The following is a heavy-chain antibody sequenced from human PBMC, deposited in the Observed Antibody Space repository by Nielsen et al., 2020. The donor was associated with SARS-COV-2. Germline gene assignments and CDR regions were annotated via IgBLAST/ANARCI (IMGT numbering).Heavy chain of an antibody. Sequence: ASVNVSCMASVCTFSSYAISWVRQAPGQGLEWMGWISAYNDNTNYAQKLQGRVTMTTDTSTSTACMELRSLRSDDTAVYYCAITNYGDYPDSYYFDYWGQGTLVTVSS. J-gene: IGHJ4*02. CDR3: AITNYGDYPDSYYFDY. V-gene: IGHV1-18*01. CDR1: VCTFSSYA. D-gene: IGHD4-17*01. CDR2: ISAYNDNT.